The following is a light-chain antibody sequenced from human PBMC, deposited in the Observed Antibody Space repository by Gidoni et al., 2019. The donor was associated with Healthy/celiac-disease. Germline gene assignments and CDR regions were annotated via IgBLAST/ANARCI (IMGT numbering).Light chain of an antibody. CDR1: QSISSW. J-gene: IGKJ1*01. V-gene: IGKV1-5*03. CDR2: KAS. Sequence: DIQMTQSPSTLSASVGDRVTITCRASQSISSWLAWYQQKPGKAPKLLIYKASSLESGVPSRFIGSGSGTEFTLTISSLQPDDFATYYCQQYNSYPWTFXXXTKVEIK. CDR3: QQYNSYPWT.